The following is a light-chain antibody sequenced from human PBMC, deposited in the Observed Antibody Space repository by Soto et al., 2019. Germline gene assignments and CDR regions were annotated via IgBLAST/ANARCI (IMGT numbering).Light chain of an antibody. CDR3: QQRSKLPRT. CDR2: RAS. Sequence: EIVMTQSPATLAVSPGDTATLSCRASQSLGGNLAWYQQKPGQGPRLLIFRASSRATGVPARFSASGSGTEFTLTISGLEPDDFAVYFCQQRSKLPRTFGGGTKIEVK. V-gene: IGKV3-15*01. J-gene: IGKJ4*01. CDR1: QSLGGN.